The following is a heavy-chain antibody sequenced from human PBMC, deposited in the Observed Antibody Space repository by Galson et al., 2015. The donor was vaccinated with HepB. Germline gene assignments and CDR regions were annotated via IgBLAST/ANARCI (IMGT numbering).Heavy chain of an antibody. V-gene: IGHV3-7*03. CDR3: ARDRGLTGTLFDP. Sequence: SLRLSCAASGFTFSSYWMSWVRQAPGKGLEWVANIKQDGSEKYYVDSVKGRFTISRDNAKNSLYLQMNSLRAEDTAVYYCARDRGLTGTLFDPWGQGTLVTVSS. D-gene: IGHD1-7*01. CDR1: GFTFSSYW. CDR2: IKQDGSEK. J-gene: IGHJ5*02.